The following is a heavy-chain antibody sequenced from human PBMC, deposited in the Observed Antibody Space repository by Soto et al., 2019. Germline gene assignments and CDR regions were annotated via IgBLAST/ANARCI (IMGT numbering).Heavy chain of an antibody. D-gene: IGHD3-10*01. CDR3: AIKEGRTVGIDY. V-gene: IGHV4-34*01. CDR2: INNSGST. CDR1: GGSCSGYY. Sequence: SETLSLTCAVYGGSCSGYYWSWIRQPPGKGLEWIGEINNSGSTNYNPSLKSRVTISVDTSKNQFSLKLSSVTAADTAVYYCAIKEGRTVGIDYWGQGTLVTVSS. J-gene: IGHJ4*02.